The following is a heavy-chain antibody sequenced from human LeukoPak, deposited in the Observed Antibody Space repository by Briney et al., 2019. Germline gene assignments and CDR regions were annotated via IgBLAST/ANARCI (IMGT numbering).Heavy chain of an antibody. CDR2: ISSSGTYV. CDR1: GFTFSSYS. J-gene: IGHJ3*02. CDR3: ARASSKQLAGYLPDGFDI. V-gene: IGHV3-21*01. Sequence: GGSLRLSCAASGFTFSSYSMNWVRQTPGKGLEWVSSISSSGTYVYYADSVKGRFTISRDNAKNSLSLQMNSLRADDAAVYYCARASSKQLAGYLPDGFDIWGQGTMVTVSS. D-gene: IGHD3-9*01.